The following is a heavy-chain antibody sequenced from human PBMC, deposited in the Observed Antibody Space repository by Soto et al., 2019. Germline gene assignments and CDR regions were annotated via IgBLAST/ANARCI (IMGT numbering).Heavy chain of an antibody. CDR3: ASDIACSSSSCQGDNFDI. Sequence: QLVASGGGLIQPGESLTPSCEASGFSVTNNYMYWVRQAPGKGLEWVSLIYSGGGTHYADFVNGRFIISRDNSKNTLHLQMDKLRAEDTAIYYCASDIACSSSSCQGDNFDIWGRGTLVTVSP. D-gene: IGHD2-2*01. J-gene: IGHJ3*02. CDR2: IYSGGGT. V-gene: IGHV3-53*01. CDR1: GFSVTNNY.